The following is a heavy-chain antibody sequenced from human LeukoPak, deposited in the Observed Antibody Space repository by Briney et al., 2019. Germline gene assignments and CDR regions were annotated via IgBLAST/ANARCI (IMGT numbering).Heavy chain of an antibody. CDR1: GFTFSGHF. V-gene: IGHV3-64D*06. D-gene: IGHD7-27*01. Sequence: PGGSLRLSCSASGFTFSGHFMHWVRQAPGKGLEYVSSISVNGDKTLYAESVKGRFTISRDNSKNTLYLQLSSLRLEGTAIYYCLKDLTGTWSFDHWGQGTLLTVSS. CDR2: ISVNGDKT. J-gene: IGHJ4*02. CDR3: LKDLTGTWSFDH.